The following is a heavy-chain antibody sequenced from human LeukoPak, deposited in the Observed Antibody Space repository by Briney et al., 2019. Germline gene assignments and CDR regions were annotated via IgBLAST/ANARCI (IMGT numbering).Heavy chain of an antibody. V-gene: IGHV3-11*04. Sequence: PGGSLRLSCAASGFTFSDYYMSWIRQAPGKGLEWVSYISSSGSTIYYADSVKGRFTISRDNAKNSLYLQMNSLRAEDTAVYYCARDVCGGSRYSVHDAFDIWGQGTMVTVSS. J-gene: IGHJ3*02. CDR2: ISSSGSTI. D-gene: IGHD2-15*01. CDR3: ARDVCGGSRYSVHDAFDI. CDR1: GFTFSDYY.